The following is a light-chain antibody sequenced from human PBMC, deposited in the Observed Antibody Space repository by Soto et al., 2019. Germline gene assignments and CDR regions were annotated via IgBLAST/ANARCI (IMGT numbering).Light chain of an antibody. V-gene: IGLV1-44*01. Sequence: QSVLTQPPSASGTPGQRATISCSGSSSNIGSNTVNWYQQLPATAPKLLIYSNNLRPSGVPDRFSGSKSGTSASLAISGLQSEDEADYYCAAWDDSLNGVVFGGGTKLTVL. CDR2: SNN. CDR1: SSNIGSNT. J-gene: IGLJ2*01. CDR3: AAWDDSLNGVV.